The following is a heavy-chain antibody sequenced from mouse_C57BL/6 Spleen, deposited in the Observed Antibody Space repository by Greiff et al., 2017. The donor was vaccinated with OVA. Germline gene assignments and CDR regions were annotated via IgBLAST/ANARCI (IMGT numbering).Heavy chain of an antibody. CDR1: GYTFTSYW. CDR2: IHPNSGST. D-gene: IGHD2-3*01. CDR3: ARLDGYYKFAY. J-gene: IGHJ3*01. V-gene: IGHV1-64*01. Sequence: QVQLQQPGAELVKPGASVKLSCKASGYTFTSYWMHWVKQRPGQGLEWIGMIHPNSGSTNYNEKFKSKATLTVDKSSSTACMQLSSLTSEDSAVYYCARLDGYYKFAYWGQGTLVTVSA.